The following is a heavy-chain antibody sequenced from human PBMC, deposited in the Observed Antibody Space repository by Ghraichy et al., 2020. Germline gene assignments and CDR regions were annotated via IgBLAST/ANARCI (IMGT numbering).Heavy chain of an antibody. CDR2: IRGDGSEK. CDR3: ARVGYCSGVGCQGRDWFDP. CDR1: GFSFRDYW. J-gene: IGHJ5*02. D-gene: IGHD2-15*01. Sequence: SCAASGFSFRDYWMTWVRQAPGKGLECVANIRGDGSEKNYVDSVKGRFTISRDDAKNSLYLQMNSLRAEDTAVYYCARVGYCSGVGCQGRDWFDPWRQGTLVTVSA. V-gene: IGHV3-7*04.